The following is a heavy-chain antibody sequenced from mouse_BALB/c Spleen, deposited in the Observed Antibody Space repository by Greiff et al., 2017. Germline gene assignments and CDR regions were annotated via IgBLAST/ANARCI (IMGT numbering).Heavy chain of an antibody. J-gene: IGHJ2*01. V-gene: IGHV3-2*02. D-gene: IGHD1-1*01. Sequence: EVQLVESGPGLVKPSQSLSLTCTVTGYSITSDYAWNWIRQFPGNKLEWMGYISYSGSTSYNPSLKSRISITRDTSKNQFFLQLNSVTTEDTATYYCARSGDYYGSSYDADYWGQGTTLTVSS. CDR1: GYSITSDYA. CDR2: ISYSGST. CDR3: ARSGDYYGSSYDADY.